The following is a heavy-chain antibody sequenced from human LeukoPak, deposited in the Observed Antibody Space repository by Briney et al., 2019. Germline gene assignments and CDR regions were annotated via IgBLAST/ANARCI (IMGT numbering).Heavy chain of an antibody. CDR1: GFTFSDHY. CDR2: IYYSGST. CDR3: AGRYYGSGSFYGMDV. J-gene: IGHJ6*02. D-gene: IGHD3-10*01. V-gene: IGHV4-38-2*01. Sequence: GSLRLSCAASGFTFSDHYMDWVRQPPGKGLEWIGSIYYSGSTYYNPSLKSRVTISVDTSKNQFSLKLSSVTAADTAVYYCAGRYYGSGSFYGMDVWGQGTTVTVSS.